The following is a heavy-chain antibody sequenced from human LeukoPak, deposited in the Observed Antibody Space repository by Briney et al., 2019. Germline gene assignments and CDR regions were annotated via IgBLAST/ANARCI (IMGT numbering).Heavy chain of an antibody. J-gene: IGHJ4*02. CDR2: IRHDGSTK. D-gene: IGHD6-13*01. CDR3: ARSVPYGTTWYGRSDC. V-gene: IGHV3-7*03. Sequence: GGSLRLSCTASGFPFYSYWMTRVRQTPGKGLEWVANIRHDGSTKYYVDSVKGRFTISRDNAMNSLYLQMDSLRVEDTAIYYCARSVPYGTTWYGRSDCWGQGTQVTVSS. CDR1: GFPFYSYW.